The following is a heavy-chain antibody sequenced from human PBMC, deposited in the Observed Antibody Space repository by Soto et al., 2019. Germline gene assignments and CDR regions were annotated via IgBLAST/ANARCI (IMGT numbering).Heavy chain of an antibody. CDR3: ARSRPDIVVVSNDWFDP. CDR1: GDSVSSNSAA. J-gene: IGHJ5*02. V-gene: IGHV6-1*01. Sequence: SQTLSLTCAISGDSVSSNSAAWNWIRQSPSRGLEWLGRTYYRSKWYNDYAVSVKSRITINPGTSKNQFSLQLNSVTPEDTAVYYCARSRPDIVVVSNDWFDPWGQGTLVTVSS. D-gene: IGHD3-22*01. CDR2: TYYRSKWYN.